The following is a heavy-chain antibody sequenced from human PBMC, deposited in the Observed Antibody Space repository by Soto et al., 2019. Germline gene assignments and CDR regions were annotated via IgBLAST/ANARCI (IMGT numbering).Heavy chain of an antibody. J-gene: IGHJ4*02. Sequence: EVQLMESGGGLVQPGGSLRLSCAASGFIFSSYWMTWLRQAPGKGLEWVANIRPDGSASNYVDSVRGRFTISRDNGKNSLYLQMNSLRAEDTAVYYCARDPVRGHDYNFDFWGQGTLVTVSS. V-gene: IGHV3-7*01. CDR3: ARDPVRGHDYNFDF. D-gene: IGHD4-4*01. CDR2: IRPDGSAS. CDR1: GFIFSSYW.